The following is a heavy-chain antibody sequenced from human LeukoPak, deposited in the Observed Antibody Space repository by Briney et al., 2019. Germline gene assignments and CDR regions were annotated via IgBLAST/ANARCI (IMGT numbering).Heavy chain of an antibody. CDR3: TTAGGGFYYFDY. CDR1: GFTFSNAW. D-gene: IGHD1-14*01. J-gene: IGHJ4*02. CDR2: IKSKTDGGTT. Sequence: GGSLRLSCAASGFTFSNAWMSWVRQAPGKGRDWVGRIKSKTDGGTTDYAAPVEGRFTISRDDSKNTLYLQMNSLKTEDTAVYYCTTAGGGFYYFDYWGQGTLVTVSS. V-gene: IGHV3-15*01.